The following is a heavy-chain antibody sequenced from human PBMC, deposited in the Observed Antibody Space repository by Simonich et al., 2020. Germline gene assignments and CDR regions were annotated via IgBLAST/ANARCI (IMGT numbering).Heavy chain of an antibody. D-gene: IGHD6-13*01. Sequence: QVQLVESGGGVVQPGRSLRLSCAASGFTFSSYAMHWVRQAPGKGLGWVAVISYDGSNKYYADSVKGRFTISRDNSKNTLYLQMNSLRAEDTAVYYCARELSKNGEAAAGYYFDYWGQGTLVTVSS. V-gene: IGHV3-30*07. CDR1: GFTFSSYA. CDR2: ISYDGSNK. J-gene: IGHJ4*02. CDR3: ARELSKNGEAAAGYYFDY.